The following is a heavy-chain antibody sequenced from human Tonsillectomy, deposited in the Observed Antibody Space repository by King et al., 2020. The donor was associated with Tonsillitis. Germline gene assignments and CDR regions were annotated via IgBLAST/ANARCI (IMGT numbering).Heavy chain of an antibody. Sequence: QLVQSGAEVKKPGSSVKVSCKASGGTFSSYAISWVRQAPGQGLEWMGRIIPILGIANYAQKFQGRVTITADKSTSTASMELSSLRSEAPAVYYCAGGTSATFDYWGQGTLVTVSS. CDR2: IIPILGIA. J-gene: IGHJ4*02. D-gene: IGHD1-7*01. CDR3: AGGTSATFDY. CDR1: GGTFSSYA. V-gene: IGHV1-69*04.